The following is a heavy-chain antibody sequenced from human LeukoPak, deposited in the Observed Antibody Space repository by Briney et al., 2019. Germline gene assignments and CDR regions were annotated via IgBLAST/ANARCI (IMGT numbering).Heavy chain of an antibody. Sequence: GGSLRLSCAASGFIFDDYGMNWVRQGPGKGLEWVSGINWNGGSTGYADSVKGRFTISRDNAKNSLYLQMNSLRAEDTAVYYCAELGITMIGGVWGKGTTVTISS. D-gene: IGHD3-10*02. CDR2: INWNGGST. CDR3: AELGITMIGGV. V-gene: IGHV3-20*04. CDR1: GFIFDDYG. J-gene: IGHJ6*04.